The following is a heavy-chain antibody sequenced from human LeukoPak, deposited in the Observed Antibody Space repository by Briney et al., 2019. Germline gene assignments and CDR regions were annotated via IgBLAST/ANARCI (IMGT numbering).Heavy chain of an antibody. Sequence: GGSLRLSCAASGFTFSDYYMSWIRQAPGKGLEWVSYISSSGSTIYYADSVKGRFTISRDNAKNSLYLQMNSLRAEDTAVYYCAREPGPWFREEYYFDYWGQGTLVTVSS. V-gene: IGHV3-11*01. J-gene: IGHJ4*02. D-gene: IGHD3-10*01. CDR2: ISSSGSTI. CDR1: GFTFSDYY. CDR3: AREPGPWFREEYYFDY.